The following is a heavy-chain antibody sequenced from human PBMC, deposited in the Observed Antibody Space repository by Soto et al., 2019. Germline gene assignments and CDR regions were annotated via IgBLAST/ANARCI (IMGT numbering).Heavy chain of an antibody. CDR3: ARDRGTTVSDAFDI. CDR2: ISYSGST. D-gene: IGHD4-4*01. CDR1: GGSISSYY. J-gene: IGHJ3*02. Sequence: SETLSLTCTVSGGSISSYYLSWIRQPPGKGLEWIGYISYSGSTDYKLSLKSRVTISLDTSKNQFSLKLSSVTAADTGVYFCARDRGTTVSDAFDIWGQGTMVTVSS. V-gene: IGHV4-59*01.